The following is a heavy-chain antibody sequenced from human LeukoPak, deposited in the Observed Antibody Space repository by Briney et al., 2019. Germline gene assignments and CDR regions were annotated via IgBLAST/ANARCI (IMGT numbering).Heavy chain of an antibody. J-gene: IGHJ4*02. V-gene: IGHV4-59*01. CDR2: IYYSGST. Sequence: SETLSLTCTVSGGSISSYYWSWIRQPPGKGLEWIGYIYYSGSTNYNPSLKSRVTISVDTSKNQFSLKLSSVTAADTAVYYCVRSGGYSGYYDYWGQGTLVTVSS. CDR1: GGSISSYY. CDR3: VRSGGYSGYYDY. D-gene: IGHD5-12*01.